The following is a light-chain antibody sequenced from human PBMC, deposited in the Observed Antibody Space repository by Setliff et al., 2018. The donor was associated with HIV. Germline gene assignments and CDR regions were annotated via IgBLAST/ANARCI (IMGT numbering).Light chain of an antibody. V-gene: IGKV3-20*01. CDR2: GAS. J-gene: IGKJ4*01. CDR3: QQYGDSILT. Sequence: EIVLTQSPGTLSLSPGERATLSCRASQSVRNSYLAWYQQKPGQAPRLLINGASSRATGIPERFSGSGSGTDFTLTISRLEPEDFGTYYCQQYGDSILTFGGGTKVDIK. CDR1: QSVRNSY.